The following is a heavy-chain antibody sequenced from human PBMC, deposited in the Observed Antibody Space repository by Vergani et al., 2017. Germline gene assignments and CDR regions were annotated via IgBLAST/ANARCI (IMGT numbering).Heavy chain of an antibody. CDR2: ISSSSSYI. CDR3: ARDDSSTNDY. CDR1: GFTFSSYA. D-gene: IGHD6-13*01. Sequence: EVQLLESGGGLVQPGGSLRLSCAASGFTFSSYAMSWVRQAPGKGLEWVSAISSSSSYIYYADSVKGRFTISRDNAKNSLYLQMNSLRAEDTAVYYCARDDSSTNDYWGQGTLVTVSS. V-gene: IGHV3-21*01. J-gene: IGHJ4*02.